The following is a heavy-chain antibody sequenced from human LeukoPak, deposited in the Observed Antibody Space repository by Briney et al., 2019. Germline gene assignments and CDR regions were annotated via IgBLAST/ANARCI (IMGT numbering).Heavy chain of an antibody. CDR3: VSLGYSSSSVRY. Sequence: GGSLRLSCEVSGFTSSTYTMNWVRQAPGKGLERVAIISYDGGNKYYADSVKGRFTISRDNSKNTLYLQMNSLRAEDTAVYFCVSLGYSSSSVRYWGQGTLVTVSS. CDR2: ISYDGGNK. CDR1: GFTSSTYT. J-gene: IGHJ4*02. D-gene: IGHD6-6*01. V-gene: IGHV3-30*04.